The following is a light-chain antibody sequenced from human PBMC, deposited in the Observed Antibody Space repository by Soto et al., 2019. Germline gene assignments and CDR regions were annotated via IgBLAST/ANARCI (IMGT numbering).Light chain of an antibody. CDR3: QQYGSSPFT. J-gene: IGKJ3*01. CDR1: QAVNTR. Sequence: EIVLTQSPATLSSFPGDRVTLSCRASQAVNTRLAWYQHKPGQAPRLLIYLTSNRAAGIPARFSGSGSETDFTLTISRLEPEDFAVYYCQQYGSSPFTFGPGTKVDIK. CDR2: LTS. V-gene: IGKV3-20*01.